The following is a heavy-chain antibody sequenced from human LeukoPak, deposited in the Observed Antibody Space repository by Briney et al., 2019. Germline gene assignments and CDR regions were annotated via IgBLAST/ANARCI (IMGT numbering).Heavy chain of an antibody. J-gene: IGHJ4*02. D-gene: IGHD3-9*01. CDR1: GGSISSYY. CDR3: ASVRYDILTGYSDLFDY. V-gene: IGHV4-4*07. CDR2: IYTSGSA. Sequence: PSETLSLTRTVSGGSISSYYCSWIRQPAGKGLEWIGRIYTSGSANYNPSLKSRVTMSVDTSKNQFSRKLSSVTAADTAVYYGASVRYDILTGYSDLFDYWGQGTLVTVSS.